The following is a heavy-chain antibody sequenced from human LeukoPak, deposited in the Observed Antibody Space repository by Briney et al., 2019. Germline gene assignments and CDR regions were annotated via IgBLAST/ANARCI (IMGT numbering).Heavy chain of an antibody. J-gene: IGHJ3*02. Sequence: PGGSLRLSCAASGFTFNTYSMNWVRQAPGKGLEWVSCISSTSNYIYYADSVKGRFTISRDNAKNSLYLQMNSLRAEDTAVYYCARAGQRGAFDIWGQRTMVTVSS. V-gene: IGHV3-21*01. CDR2: ISSTSNYI. D-gene: IGHD6-25*01. CDR3: ARAGQRGAFDI. CDR1: GFTFNTYS.